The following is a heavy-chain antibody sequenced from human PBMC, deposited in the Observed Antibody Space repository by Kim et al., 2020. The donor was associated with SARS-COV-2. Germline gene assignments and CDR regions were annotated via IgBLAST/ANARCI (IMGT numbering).Heavy chain of an antibody. Sequence: TYAQKFQGRVTMPRGTSTSTVYLELGRLTSEDTAVFYCARVGSGSSPLDYWGQGTLVTVSS. CDR3: ARVGSGSSPLDY. V-gene: IGHV1-46*01. J-gene: IGHJ4*02. D-gene: IGHD3-10*01.